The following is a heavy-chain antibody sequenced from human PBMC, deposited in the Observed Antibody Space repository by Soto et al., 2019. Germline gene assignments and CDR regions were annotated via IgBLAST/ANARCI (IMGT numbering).Heavy chain of an antibody. D-gene: IGHD2-15*01. Sequence: PSETLSLTCSFSGDSVTSHYFTWIRQSPGKGLEWIGYIYYSGFSYYNPSLKSRVTISVDTSKNQFTLKLSSVTAADTALYYCARLPTKRVVVAAVDYWGQGTLVTVSS. CDR2: IYYSGFS. J-gene: IGHJ4*02. V-gene: IGHV4-59*08. CDR1: GDSVTSHY. CDR3: ARLPTKRVVVAAVDY.